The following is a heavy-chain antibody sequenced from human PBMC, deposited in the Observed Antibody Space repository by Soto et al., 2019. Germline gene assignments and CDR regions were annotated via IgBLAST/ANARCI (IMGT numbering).Heavy chain of an antibody. CDR1: GFTFSSYA. V-gene: IGHV3-23*01. Sequence: EVQLLESGGGLVQPGGSLRLSCAASGFTFSSYAMSWVRQAPGKGLEWVSAISGSGGSTYYADSVKGRFTISRDNSKNTLYLKMNSLRAEDTAVYYCASSRAPNYYDSSGYYGDAFDIWGQGTMVTVSS. CDR3: ASSRAPNYYDSSGYYGDAFDI. D-gene: IGHD3-22*01. J-gene: IGHJ3*02. CDR2: ISGSGGST.